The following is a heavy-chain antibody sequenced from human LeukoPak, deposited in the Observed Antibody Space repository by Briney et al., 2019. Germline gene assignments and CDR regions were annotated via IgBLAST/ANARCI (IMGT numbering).Heavy chain of an antibody. CDR3: ARVTGIRRGYGLDY. CDR2: INPNSGGT. Sequence: ASVKVSCKASGYTFTGYYMHWVREAAGQGLEWIGWINPNSGGTNYAQKFQGRVTMTRDTSISTAYMELSRLRSDDTAVYYCARVTGIRRGYGLDYWGQGTLVTVSS. J-gene: IGHJ4*02. V-gene: IGHV1-2*02. D-gene: IGHD3-22*01. CDR1: GYTFTGYY.